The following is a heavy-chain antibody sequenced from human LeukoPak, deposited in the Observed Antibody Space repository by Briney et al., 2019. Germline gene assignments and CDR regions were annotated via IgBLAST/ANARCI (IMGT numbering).Heavy chain of an antibody. CDR2: IYSDGST. CDR1: GGSINSYY. J-gene: IGHJ6*03. CDR3: ARHFPQHLARTTYSYHYMDF. V-gene: IGHV4-59*08. D-gene: IGHD6-13*01. Sequence: SETLSLTCTVSGGSINSYYWSWIRQSPGKGLEWIGFIYSDGSTIYNPSLKSRVTISVDTSENQFSLKLSSVTAADTAVYYCARHFPQHLARTTYSYHYMDFWGKGTTVTVSS.